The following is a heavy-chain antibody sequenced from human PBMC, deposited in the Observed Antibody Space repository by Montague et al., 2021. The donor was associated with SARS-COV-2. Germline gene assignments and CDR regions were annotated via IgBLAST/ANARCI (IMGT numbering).Heavy chain of an antibody. CDR3: ARRTDILTGYYDY. V-gene: IGHV4-59*01. D-gene: IGHD3-9*01. CDR2: IYSSGGT. Sequence: SETLSLTCAVSGGSISHYYWSWIRQPPGKGLEWIGYIYSSGGTNYNPSPKSRVTLSLDAAKNHFSLGLSSVTAADTAVYYCARRTDILTGYYDYWGQGTLVTVSS. CDR1: GGSISHYY. J-gene: IGHJ4*02.